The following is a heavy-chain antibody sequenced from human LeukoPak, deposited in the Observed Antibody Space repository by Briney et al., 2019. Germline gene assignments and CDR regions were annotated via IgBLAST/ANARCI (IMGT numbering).Heavy chain of an antibody. CDR1: GFTFRNYW. CDR3: AREHKTTVRCFDY. D-gene: IGHD4-17*01. J-gene: IGHJ4*02. V-gene: IGHV3-74*01. CDR2: IKSDGTSA. Sequence: GGSLRLSCAASGFTFRNYWMHWVRQTPEKGLVWVSRIKSDGTSASYADSVKGRFTISRDNAKNTLYLQMNSLRAEDTAVYYCAREHKTTVRCFDYWGQGTLVTVSS.